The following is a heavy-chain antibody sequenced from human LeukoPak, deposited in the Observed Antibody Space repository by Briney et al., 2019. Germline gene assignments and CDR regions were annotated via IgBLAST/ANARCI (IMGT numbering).Heavy chain of an antibody. D-gene: IGHD3-3*01. Sequence: ASVKVSCKASGYTFTSYDINWVRLATGQGREWMGWMNPNSGNTGYAQKFQGRVTMTRNTSISTAYMELSSLRSEDTAVYYCARFPNYDFWSGYYSVDYWGQGTLVTVSS. CDR3: ARFPNYDFWSGYYSVDY. J-gene: IGHJ4*02. V-gene: IGHV1-8*01. CDR1: GYTFTSYD. CDR2: MNPNSGNT.